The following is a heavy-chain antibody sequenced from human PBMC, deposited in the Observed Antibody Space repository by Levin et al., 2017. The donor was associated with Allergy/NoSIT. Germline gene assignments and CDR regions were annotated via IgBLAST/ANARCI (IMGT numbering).Heavy chain of an antibody. D-gene: IGHD6-19*01. Sequence: GASVKVSCKASGYTFTSYYMHWVRQAPGQGLEWMGIINPSGGSTSYAQKFQGRVTMTRDTSTSTVYMELSSLRSEDTAVYYCARGSTRIIAVAGTLLDIWGQGTMVTVSS. V-gene: IGHV1-46*01. CDR1: GYTFTSYY. CDR3: ARGSTRIIAVAGTLLDI. CDR2: INPSGGST. J-gene: IGHJ3*02.